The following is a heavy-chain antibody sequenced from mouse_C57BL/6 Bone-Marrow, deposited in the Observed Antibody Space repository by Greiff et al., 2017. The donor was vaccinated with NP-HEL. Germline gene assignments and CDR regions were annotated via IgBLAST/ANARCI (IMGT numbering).Heavy chain of an antibody. Sequence: QVQLQQSGAELVRPGASVTLSCKASGYTFTDYEMHWVKQTPVHGLEWIGAIDPETGGTAYNQKFKGKAILTADKSSSTAYMKLRSLTAEDSAVYYCTRRNYGGFAYWCQGTLVTVSA. V-gene: IGHV1-15*01. CDR2: IDPETGGT. CDR1: GYTFTDYE. D-gene: IGHD1-1*01. J-gene: IGHJ3*01. CDR3: TRRNYGGFAY.